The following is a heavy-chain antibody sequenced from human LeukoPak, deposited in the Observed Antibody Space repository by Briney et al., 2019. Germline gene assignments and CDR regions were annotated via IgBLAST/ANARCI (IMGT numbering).Heavy chain of an antibody. CDR3: ARTIEMATISYFDY. Sequence: PGGSLRLSCAASGFTFSDYYMNWVRQAPGKGLEWVSYISSSDGTIYYADSVKGRFTISRDNAKNSLYLQMNSLRAGDTAVYYCARTIEMATISYFDYWGQGTLVTVSS. CDR2: ISSSDGTI. D-gene: IGHD5-24*01. V-gene: IGHV3-11*04. J-gene: IGHJ4*02. CDR1: GFTFSDYY.